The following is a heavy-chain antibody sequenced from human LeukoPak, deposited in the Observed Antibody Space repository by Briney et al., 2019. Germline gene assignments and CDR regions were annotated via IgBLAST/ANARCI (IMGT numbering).Heavy chain of an antibody. J-gene: IGHJ4*02. CDR2: ITSSGSRT. CDR3: AKGQTF. CDR1: GFTFSDYY. V-gene: IGHV3-11*01. Sequence: GGSLRLSCAASGFTFSDYYMGWIRQAPGKGLEWVSYITSSGSRTYYSDSVKGRLTISRDNAKNSLYLQMNSLTADDTAVYYCAKGQTFWGQGTLVTVSS.